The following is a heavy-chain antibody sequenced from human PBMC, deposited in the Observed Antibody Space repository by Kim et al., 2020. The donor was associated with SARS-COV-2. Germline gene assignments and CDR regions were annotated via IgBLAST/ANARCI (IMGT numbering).Heavy chain of an antibody. V-gene: IGHV3-48*03. J-gene: IGHJ4*01. Sequence: GGSLRLSCAASGFTFSSFEMNWVRQAPGKGLEWVSYISCSGSTIYYADSVKGRFTISRDNAKNSLYLQMNSLRAEDTAVYYCARDWPIIAARPDFDFWGQGTPVTVSS. CDR3: ARDWPIIAARPDFDF. CDR1: GFTFSSFE. D-gene: IGHD6-6*01. CDR2: ISCSGSTI.